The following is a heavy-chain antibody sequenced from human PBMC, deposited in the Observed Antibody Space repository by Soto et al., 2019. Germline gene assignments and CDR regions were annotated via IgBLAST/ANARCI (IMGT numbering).Heavy chain of an antibody. D-gene: IGHD3-22*01. J-gene: IGHJ4*02. V-gene: IGHV3-15*01. CDR2: IKSKTDGGTT. Sequence: GVPQRVSWRAAEGKCVNAGGSWVIKKKGKGLEWVGRIKSKTDGGTTDYAAPVKGRFTISRDDSKNTLYLQMNSLKTEDTAVYYCTTDHAYYYDSSGYYYGYYWGQGTLVTVSS. CDR3: TTDHAYYYDSSGYYYGYY. CDR1: EGKCVNAG.